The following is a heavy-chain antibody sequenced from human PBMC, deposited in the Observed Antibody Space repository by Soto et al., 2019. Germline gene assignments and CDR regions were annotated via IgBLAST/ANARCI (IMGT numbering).Heavy chain of an antibody. V-gene: IGHV3-23*01. D-gene: IGHD6-13*01. CDR2: ISGSGGST. J-gene: IGHJ6*03. CDR3: AKTGIAAAGTTWVYYYYYMDV. Sequence: GGSLRLSCAASGFTFSSYAMSWVRQAPGKGLEWVSAISGSGGSTYYADSVKGRFTISRDNSKNTLYLQMNSLRAEDTAVYYCAKTGIAAAGTTWVYYYYYMDVWGKGTTVTVSS. CDR1: GFTFSSYA.